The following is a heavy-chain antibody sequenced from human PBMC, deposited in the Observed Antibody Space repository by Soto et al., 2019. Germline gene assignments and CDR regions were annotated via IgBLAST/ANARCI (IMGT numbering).Heavy chain of an antibody. CDR1: GDTFSSYT. J-gene: IGHJ4*02. CDR2: TIPILSMS. V-gene: IGHV1-69*02. CDR3: ATSSGSGSQAFDY. D-gene: IGHD3-10*01. Sequence: QVHLVQSGAELKKPGSSVRVSCKASGDTFSSYTINWVRQAPGLGLEWMGRTIPILSMSNYALKFQGRLTIPADKSTSTAYMELSSLRSEDTAMYYCATSSGSGSQAFDYWGQGALVTVSS.